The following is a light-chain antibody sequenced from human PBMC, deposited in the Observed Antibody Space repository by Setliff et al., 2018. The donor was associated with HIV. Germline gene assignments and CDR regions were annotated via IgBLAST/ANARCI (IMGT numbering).Light chain of an antibody. CDR2: EVR. CDR1: SSDVGGYNY. Sequence: QSVLTQPASVSGSPGQSITISCTGTSSDVGGYNYVSWYQQHPGKAPKLIIYEVRNRPSGISNRFSGSKSGNTASLTISGLQAEDEGDYYCSSYAITKTLPFGTGTKVTVL. J-gene: IGLJ1*01. V-gene: IGLV2-14*01. CDR3: SSYAITKTLP.